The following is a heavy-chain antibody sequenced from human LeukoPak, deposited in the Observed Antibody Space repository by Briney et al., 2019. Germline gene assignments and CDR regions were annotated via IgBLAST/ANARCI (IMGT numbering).Heavy chain of an antibody. CDR1: GFTFSNYA. Sequence: GRSLRLSCAASGFTFSNYAMNWVRQAPGKGLEWVSTIYGGDSGTFYADSVKGRFTISRDNSKNTLYLQMNSLRAEDTAVYYCARRFGSGSFYSDWGQGTLVTVSS. CDR2: IYGGDSGT. V-gene: IGHV3-23*01. J-gene: IGHJ4*02. CDR3: ARRFGSGSFYSD. D-gene: IGHD3-10*01.